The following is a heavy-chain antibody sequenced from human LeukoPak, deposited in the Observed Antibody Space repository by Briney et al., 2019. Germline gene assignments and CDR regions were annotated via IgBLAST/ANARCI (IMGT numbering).Heavy chain of an antibody. D-gene: IGHD2-15*01. CDR3: ARDHCSGGSCYFPLDY. CDR2: IYTSGST. Sequence: SETLSLTCAVSGGSISSYYWSWIRQPAGKGLEWIGRIYTSGSTNYNPSLKSRVTMSVDTSKNQFSLKLSSVTAADTAVYYCARDHCSGGSCYFPLDYWGQGTLVTVSS. J-gene: IGHJ4*02. CDR1: GGSISSYY. V-gene: IGHV4-4*07.